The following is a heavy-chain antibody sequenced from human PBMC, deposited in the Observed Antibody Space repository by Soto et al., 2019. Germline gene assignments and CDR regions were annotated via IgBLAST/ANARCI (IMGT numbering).Heavy chain of an antibody. J-gene: IGHJ6*02. D-gene: IGHD3-22*01. Sequence: PSETLSLTCTVSGGSISNGGYYWSWIRQHPGKGLEWIGYIYYSGSTYYNPSLKGRVTISVDTSKNQFSLKLSSVTAADTAVYYCARGNYYDSSTQDGGYYYGMDVWGQGTTVTVSS. CDR3: ARGNYYDSSTQDGGYYYGMDV. V-gene: IGHV4-31*03. CDR2: IYYSGST. CDR1: GGSISNGGYY.